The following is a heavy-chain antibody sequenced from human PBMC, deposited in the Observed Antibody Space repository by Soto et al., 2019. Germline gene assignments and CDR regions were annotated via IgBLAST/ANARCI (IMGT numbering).Heavy chain of an antibody. CDR2: IIPISGTA. CDR3: ARSQGSSTSLEIYYYYYYGMDA. CDR1: GGTFSSYA. Sequence: QVQLVQSGAEVKKPGSSVKVSCKASGGTFSSYAISWVRQAPGQGLEWMGGIIPISGTANYAEKSQARVTITADDSTSTAYMELSSLRSEDTAVYYCARSQGSSTSLEIYYYYYYGMDAWGQGTTVTVSS. V-gene: IGHV1-69*01. D-gene: IGHD2-2*01. J-gene: IGHJ6*02.